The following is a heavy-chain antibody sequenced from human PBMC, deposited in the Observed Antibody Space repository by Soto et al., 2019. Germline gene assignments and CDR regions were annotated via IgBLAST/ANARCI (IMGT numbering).Heavy chain of an antibody. V-gene: IGHV3-23*01. CDR2: ISGSGGST. J-gene: IGHJ6*02. D-gene: IGHD6-19*01. CDR3: AKGSKNSSGCYWLIPAYHYGMDF. CDR1: GFTFSSYA. Sequence: PGGSLRLSCAASGFTFSSYAMSWVRQAPGKGLEWVSAISGSGGSTYYADSVKGRFTISRDNSKNTLYLQMNSLRAEDTAVYYCAKGSKNSSGCYWLIPAYHYGMDFWGQGTTVTVSS.